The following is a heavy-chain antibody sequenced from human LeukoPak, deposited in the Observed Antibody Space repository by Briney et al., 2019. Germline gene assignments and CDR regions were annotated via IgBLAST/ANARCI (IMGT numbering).Heavy chain of an antibody. CDR2: IIPILGIA. J-gene: IGHJ6*02. Sequence: ASVKVSCKASGGTFSSYAISWVRQAPGQGLEWMGRIIPILGIANYAQKFQGRVTITADKSTSTAYMELSSLRSEDTAVYYCARSITMVRGVITFYYYYGMDVWGQGTTVTVSS. CDR1: GGTFSSYA. CDR3: ARSITMVRGVITFYYYYGMDV. V-gene: IGHV1-69*04. D-gene: IGHD3-10*01.